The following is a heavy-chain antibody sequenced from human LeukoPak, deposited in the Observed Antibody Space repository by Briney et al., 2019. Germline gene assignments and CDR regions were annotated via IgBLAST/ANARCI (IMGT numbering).Heavy chain of an antibody. CDR3: GRDPNGDYIGAFDFQR. CDR1: GFTFSNFA. V-gene: IGHV3-23*01. CDR2: ITAGSSTK. Sequence: GGSLRPSCVASGFTFSNFAMVWVCQAPGKGLEWVSAITAGSSTKKYADSVKDRFTISRDNSKDTLYLQMTSLRDEDTAVYYCGRDPNGDYIGAFDFQRWGRGTLVTVSS. J-gene: IGHJ1*01. D-gene: IGHD4-17*01.